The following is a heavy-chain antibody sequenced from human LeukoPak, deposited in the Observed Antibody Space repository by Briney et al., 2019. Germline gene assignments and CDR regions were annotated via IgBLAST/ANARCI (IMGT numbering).Heavy chain of an antibody. Sequence: PGGSLRLSCAASGFTFSDYYMDWVRQTPGKGLEWIGRSKNKAESYTKHYAASVKGRFTISRDDSKKSMYLQMNRLTTEDTAVYYCARDNVRSYDYWGQGTLVTV. D-gene: IGHD1-26*01. CDR1: GFTFSDYY. CDR3: ARDNVRSYDY. V-gene: IGHV3-72*01. CDR2: SKNKAESYTK. J-gene: IGHJ4*02.